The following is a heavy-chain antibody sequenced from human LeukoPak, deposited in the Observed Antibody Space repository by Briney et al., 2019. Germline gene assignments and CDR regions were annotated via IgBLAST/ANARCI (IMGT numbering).Heavy chain of an antibody. D-gene: IGHD5-18*01. CDR3: ARTRDSYGWMLGFYFDY. Sequence: PSETLSLTCTVSGGSISSYYWSWIWQPPGKGLEWIGYIYYSGSTSYNPSLKSRVTISVDTSKNQFSLKLSSVTAADTAVYYCARTRDSYGWMLGFYFDYWGQGTLVTVSS. CDR1: GGSISSYY. CDR2: IYYSGST. V-gene: IGHV4-59*01. J-gene: IGHJ4*02.